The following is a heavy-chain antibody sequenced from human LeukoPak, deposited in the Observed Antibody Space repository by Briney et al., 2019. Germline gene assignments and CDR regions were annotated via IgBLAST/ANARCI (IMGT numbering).Heavy chain of an antibody. J-gene: IGHJ4*02. Sequence: SETLSLTCAVYGGSFSGYYWSWIRQPPGKGLEWIGEINHSGSTNYNPSLKSRVTISLDTSKNQFSLKLSSVTAADTAVYYCARSQVVPAAKNDYWGQGTLVTVSS. CDR2: INHSGST. CDR3: ARSQVVPAAKNDY. CDR1: GGSFSGYY. V-gene: IGHV4-34*01. D-gene: IGHD2-2*01.